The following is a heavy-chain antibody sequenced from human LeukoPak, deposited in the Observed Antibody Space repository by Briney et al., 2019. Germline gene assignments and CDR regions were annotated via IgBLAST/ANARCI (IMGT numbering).Heavy chain of an antibody. CDR3: AKSYGSGSYAQSIDY. D-gene: IGHD3-10*01. V-gene: IGHV3-23*01. Sequence: GGSLRLSCAASGFTFSSYAMSWVRQAPGKGLEWVSAISGSGGSTYYADSAKGRFTISRDNSKNTLYLQMNSLRAEDTAVYYCAKSYGSGSYAQSIDYWGQGTLVTVSS. J-gene: IGHJ4*02. CDR2: ISGSGGST. CDR1: GFTFSSYA.